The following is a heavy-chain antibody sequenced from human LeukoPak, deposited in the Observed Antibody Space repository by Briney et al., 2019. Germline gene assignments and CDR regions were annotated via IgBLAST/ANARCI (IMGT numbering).Heavy chain of an antibody. Sequence: GGSLRLSCAASGFPFSDYGMYWVRQAPGKGLEWLAVISHDGSNKYYADSVKGRITISRDNSMNTLYLQMNSLRAEDTAVYYCATVRMGATPFDYWGQGTLVTVSS. CDR2: ISHDGSNK. CDR1: GFPFSDYG. D-gene: IGHD1-26*01. V-gene: IGHV3-30*03. CDR3: ATVRMGATPFDY. J-gene: IGHJ4*02.